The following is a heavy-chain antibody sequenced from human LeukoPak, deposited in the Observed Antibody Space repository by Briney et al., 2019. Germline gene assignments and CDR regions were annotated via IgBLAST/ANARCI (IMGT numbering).Heavy chain of an antibody. Sequence: SQTLSLTCAISGDIVSSNSATWNWIRQSPSRGLEWLGRTYYRSKWHNNYAVSVKSRITINPDTSKNQFSLQLNSVTPEDTAVYYCARGQGGATDYWGQGTLVTVSP. V-gene: IGHV6-1*01. CDR3: ARGQGGATDY. CDR2: TYYRSKWHN. D-gene: IGHD1-26*01. J-gene: IGHJ4*02. CDR1: GDIVSSNSAT.